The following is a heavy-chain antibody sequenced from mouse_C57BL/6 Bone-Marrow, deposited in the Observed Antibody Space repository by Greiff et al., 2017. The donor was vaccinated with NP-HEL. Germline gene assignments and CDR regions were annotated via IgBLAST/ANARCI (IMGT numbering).Heavy chain of an antibody. CDR3: TTGGSSPYAMDY. CDR2: IDPENGDT. D-gene: IGHD1-1*01. CDR1: GFNIKDDY. Sequence: VQLQQSGAALVRPGASVTLSCTVSGFNIKDDYMHWVKQRPEQGLEWIGWIDPENGDTEYASKFQGKATITADTSSNTAYLQLSSLTSEDTAVYYCTTGGSSPYAMDYWGQGTSVTVSS. V-gene: IGHV14-4*01. J-gene: IGHJ4*01.